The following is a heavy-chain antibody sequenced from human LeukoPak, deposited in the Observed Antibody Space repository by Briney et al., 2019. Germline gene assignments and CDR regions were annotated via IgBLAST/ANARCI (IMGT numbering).Heavy chain of an antibody. Sequence: GGSLRLSCAPPGFTLSSQSMNWARQAPGKGLGWAASITKSGNYIFYGDSVKGRFTISRDNAKNSLYLQMNSLRAEDTAVYYCTRDRDIVVEVVADYFPAGDVWGTGTTVTVSS. CDR3: TRDRDIVVEVVADYFPAGDV. V-gene: IGHV3-21*06. J-gene: IGHJ6*04. CDR2: ITKSGNYI. D-gene: IGHD2-15*01. CDR1: GFTLSSQS.